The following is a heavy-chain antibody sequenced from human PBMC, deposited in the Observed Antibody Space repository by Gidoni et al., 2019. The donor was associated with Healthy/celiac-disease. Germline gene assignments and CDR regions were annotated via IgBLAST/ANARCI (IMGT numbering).Heavy chain of an antibody. CDR3: ARDQVPRRRAAFDI. J-gene: IGHJ3*02. CDR2: ISSSGSTI. V-gene: IGHV3-48*03. CDR1: GFTFSSYE. Sequence: EVQLVESGGGLVQPGGSLRLSCAASGFTFSSYEMNWVRQAPGKGLEWVSYISSSGSTIYYADSVKGRFTISRDNAKNSLYLQMNSLRAEDTAVYYCARDQVPRRRAAFDIWGQGTMVTVSS. D-gene: IGHD2-2*01.